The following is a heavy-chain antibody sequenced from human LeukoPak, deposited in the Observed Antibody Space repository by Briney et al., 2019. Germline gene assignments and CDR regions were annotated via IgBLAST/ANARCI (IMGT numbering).Heavy chain of an antibody. CDR1: GGTFSSYA. V-gene: IGHV1-69*01. CDR3: ARGPKVTNNFDY. J-gene: IGHJ4*02. D-gene: IGHD2-21*02. CDR2: IIPIFGTA. Sequence: SVKVSCKASGGTFSSYAISWVRQAPGQGLEWMGGIIPIFGTANYAQKFQGRVTITADESTSTACMELSSLRSEDTAVYYCARGPKVTNNFDYWGQGTLVTVSS.